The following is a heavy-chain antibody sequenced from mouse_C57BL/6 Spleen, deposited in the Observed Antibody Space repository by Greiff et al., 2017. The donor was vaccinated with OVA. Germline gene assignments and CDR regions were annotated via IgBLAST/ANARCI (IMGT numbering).Heavy chain of an antibody. CDR2: ISSGSSTI. J-gene: IGHJ4*01. D-gene: IGHD1-1*01. V-gene: IGHV5-17*01. CDR3: AKCYYGSSYAMDY. CDR1: GFTFSDYG. Sequence: DVKLVESGGGLVKPGGSLKLSCAASGFTFSDYGMHWVRQAPEKGLEWVAYISSGSSTIYYADTVKGRFTISRDNAKHTLFLQMTSLRSEDTAMYYCAKCYYGSSYAMDYWGQGTSVTVSA.